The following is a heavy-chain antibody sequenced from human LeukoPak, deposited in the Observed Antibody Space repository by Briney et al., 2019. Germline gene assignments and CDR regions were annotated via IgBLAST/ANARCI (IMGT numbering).Heavy chain of an antibody. Sequence: ASVKVSCKASGYTFTSYGISWVRQAPGQGLEWMGWISAYNGNTNYAQKLQGRVTMTTDTSTSTAYMELRSLRSDDTAVYYCARVRLYGSSGSYLGPRAFDIWGQGTMVTVSS. D-gene: IGHD3-22*01. CDR3: ARVRLYGSSGSYLGPRAFDI. V-gene: IGHV1-18*01. J-gene: IGHJ3*02. CDR2: ISAYNGNT. CDR1: GYTFTSYG.